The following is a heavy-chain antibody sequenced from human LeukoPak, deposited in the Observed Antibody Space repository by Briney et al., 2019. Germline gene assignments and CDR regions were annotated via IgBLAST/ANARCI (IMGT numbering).Heavy chain of an antibody. CDR3: ARAQEADY. CDR2: ISSSGGKV. Sequence: GGSLRLSCAASAFAISSYTMNWVRQAPGKGLEWVSSISSSGGKVYYADSVKGRFTVSRDNAKNSLYVQMNSLRAEATAVYYCARAQEADYWGQGTLVTVSS. J-gene: IGHJ4*02. V-gene: IGHV3-21*01. CDR1: AFAISSYT.